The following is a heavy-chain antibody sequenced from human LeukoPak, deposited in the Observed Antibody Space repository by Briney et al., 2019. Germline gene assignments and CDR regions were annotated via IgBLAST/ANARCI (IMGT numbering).Heavy chain of an antibody. CDR2: IYHSGST. CDR1: GGSISSSNW. D-gene: IGHD3-22*01. CDR3: ARQGSSGYYFDY. Sequence: SETLSLTCTVSGGSISSSNWWTWVRQPPGKGLEWIGEIYHSGSTNYNPSLKSRVTISVDKSKNQFSLKLNSVTAADTAVYYCARQGSSGYYFDYWGQGTLVTVSS. J-gene: IGHJ4*02. V-gene: IGHV4-4*02.